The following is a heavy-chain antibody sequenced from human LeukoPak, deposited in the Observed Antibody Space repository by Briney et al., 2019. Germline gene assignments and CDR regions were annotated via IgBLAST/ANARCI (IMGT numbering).Heavy chain of an antibody. Sequence: SVKVSCKASGGTFSSYAISWVRQAPGQGLEWMGGIIPIFGTANYAQKFQGRVTITTDESTSTAYMELSSLRSEDTAVYYCARDRAGTTFRPHAFDIWGQGTMDTVSS. J-gene: IGHJ3*02. CDR1: GGTFSSYA. D-gene: IGHD1-7*01. V-gene: IGHV1-69*05. CDR3: ARDRAGTTFRPHAFDI. CDR2: IIPIFGTA.